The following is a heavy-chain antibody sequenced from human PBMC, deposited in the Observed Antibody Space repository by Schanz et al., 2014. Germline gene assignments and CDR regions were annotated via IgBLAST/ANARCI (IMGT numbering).Heavy chain of an antibody. J-gene: IGHJ3*02. Sequence: EVQLVESGGVVAQPGGSLRLSCAASGFTVSSNYMSWVRQAPGKGLEWVSVIYSGGSTYYADSVKGRFTISRDNSKNTLYLQMNSLRAEDTAVYYCARDRWDWNNAFDIWGQGTMVTVSS. CDR3: ARDRWDWNNAFDI. CDR1: GFTVSSNY. D-gene: IGHD1-1*01. V-gene: IGHV3-53*01. CDR2: IYSGGST.